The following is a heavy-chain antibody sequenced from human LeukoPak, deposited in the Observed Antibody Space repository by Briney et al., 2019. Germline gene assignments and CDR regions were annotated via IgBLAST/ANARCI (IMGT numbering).Heavy chain of an antibody. D-gene: IGHD1-26*01. CDR1: GFTFSSYW. CDR3: PGGGGLDG. CDR2: INHNGNVN. V-gene: IGHV3-7*03. Sequence: HPGGCLRLSCAASGFTFSSYWMNWARQAPGKGLEWVASINHNGNVNYYVDSVKGRFPISRDDAKNTLYLQVSNLRAEDTAVYLCPGGGGLDGRGQGATVTVSS. J-gene: IGHJ6*02.